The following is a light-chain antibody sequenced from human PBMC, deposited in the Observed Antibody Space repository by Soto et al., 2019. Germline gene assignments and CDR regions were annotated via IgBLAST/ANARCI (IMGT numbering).Light chain of an antibody. CDR2: GAS. V-gene: IGKV1-39*01. CDR3: HQTYNTPYT. CDR1: QTNVTY. J-gene: IGKJ2*01. Sequence: DIQMTQSPSSLSASVGDRVTITCRASQTNVTYLKWYQQKPGKAPKLLLYGASTLQSGVPSRFSGSGSGTYFTLTISSLQPEDSASYFCHQTYNTPYTFGPGTKLEIK.